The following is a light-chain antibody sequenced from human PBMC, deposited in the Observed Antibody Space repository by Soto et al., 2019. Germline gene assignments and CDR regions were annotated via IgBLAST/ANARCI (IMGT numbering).Light chain of an antibody. Sequence: EIVLTQSPATLSLSPGERATLSRRASQSVSSYLAWYQQKPGQAPRLLIYDASNRATGIPARFSGSGSGTDFTLTISSLEPEDFAAYYCPQRSNWPTVGPVTKVEIK. CDR2: DAS. V-gene: IGKV3-11*01. J-gene: IGKJ1*01. CDR1: QSVSSY. CDR3: PQRSNWPT.